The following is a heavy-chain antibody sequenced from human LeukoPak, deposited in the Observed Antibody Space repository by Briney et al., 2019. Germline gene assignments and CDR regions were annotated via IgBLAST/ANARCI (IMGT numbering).Heavy chain of an antibody. CDR3: ARDQGFRFFDP. Sequence: GGSLRLSCAASGFTFSSYGMSWVRQAPGKGLEWVSAISGSGGSTYYADSVKGRFTISRDNAKNSLYLQINSLRAEDTAVYYCARDQGFRFFDPWGQGTLVTVSS. D-gene: IGHD2/OR15-2a*01. CDR2: ISGSGGST. V-gene: IGHV3-23*01. CDR1: GFTFSSYG. J-gene: IGHJ5*02.